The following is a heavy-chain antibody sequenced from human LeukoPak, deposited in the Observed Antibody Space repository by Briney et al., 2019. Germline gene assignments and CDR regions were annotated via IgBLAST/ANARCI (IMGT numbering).Heavy chain of an antibody. V-gene: IGHV3-7*05. CDR3: ARGFAWLDN. Sequence: GGSLRLSCEVSGFTFRTYWMTWVRQAPGKGLKWVASVNEDGSEKYLVDSVKGRFTISRDNAKSSLFLQLHGLGAEDTAVYYCARGFAWLDNWGQGTRVTVFS. CDR2: VNEDGSEK. J-gene: IGHJ5*02. D-gene: IGHD3-16*01. CDR1: GFTFRTYW.